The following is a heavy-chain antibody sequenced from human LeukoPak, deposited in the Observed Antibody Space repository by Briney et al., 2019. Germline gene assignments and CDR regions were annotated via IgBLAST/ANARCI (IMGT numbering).Heavy chain of an antibody. J-gene: IGHJ4*02. Sequence: SVKVSCKASGYTFTGYYMHWVRQAPGQGLEWMGWVNPNSGGTNYAQKFQGRVTMTRNTSISTAYMELSSLRSEDTAVYCCARGGGSAAAGHYFDYWGQGTLVTVSS. CDR1: GYTFTGYY. CDR3: ARGGGSAAAGHYFDY. D-gene: IGHD6-13*01. V-gene: IGHV1-2*02. CDR2: VNPNSGGT.